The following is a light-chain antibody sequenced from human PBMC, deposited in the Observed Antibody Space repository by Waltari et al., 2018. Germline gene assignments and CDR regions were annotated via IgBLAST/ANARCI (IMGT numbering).Light chain of an antibody. V-gene: IGLV2-23*01. CDR2: EGN. CDR3: SSYTGTTTPRV. CDR1: SSGVGTYNL. Sequence: QSALTQPAPVSGSPGQSIIISCTETSSGVGTYNLVSCYQQHPGKAPKVIIYEGNKRPSEVSNRFSGSKSGNTASLTISGLQAEDEADYYCSSYTGTTTPRVFGGGTKLTVL. J-gene: IGLJ3*02.